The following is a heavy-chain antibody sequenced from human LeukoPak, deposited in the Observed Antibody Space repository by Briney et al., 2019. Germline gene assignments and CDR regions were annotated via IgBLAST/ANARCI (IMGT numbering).Heavy chain of an antibody. J-gene: IGHJ4*02. CDR3: ARDSGSGSYYLDY. D-gene: IGHD3-10*01. Sequence: PGGSLRLSCAASGLTFSSYGMHWVRQAPGKGLEWAAVIWYDGSNKYYADSVKGRFTISRDNSKNTLYLQMNSLRAEDTAVYYCARDSGSGSYYLDYWGQGTLVTVSS. CDR2: IWYDGSNK. V-gene: IGHV3-33*01. CDR1: GLTFSSYG.